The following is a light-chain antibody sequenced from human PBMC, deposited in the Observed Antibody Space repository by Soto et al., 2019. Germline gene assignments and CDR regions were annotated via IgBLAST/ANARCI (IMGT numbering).Light chain of an antibody. CDR1: QSVSGK. CDR3: QQYSNWRT. J-gene: IGKJ1*01. CDR2: DAS. Sequence: EIVMTQSPVTLSVSPGERATLSCRASQSVSGKLAWYQQKPGQAPRLLIYDASTRAPGVPARFSGSGSGTEFTLTISSLQSEDFAVYYCQQYSNWRTFGQGTNVEIK. V-gene: IGKV3-15*01.